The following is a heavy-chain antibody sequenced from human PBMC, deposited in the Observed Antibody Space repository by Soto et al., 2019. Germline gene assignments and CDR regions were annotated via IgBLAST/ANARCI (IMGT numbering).Heavy chain of an antibody. Sequence: GGSLRLSCAASGFTFSSYAMHWIRQAPGKGLEYVSAISSNGGSTDYANSVKGRFTISRDNSKNTLDLQMGSLRAEDMAVYYCARGGRGYEFDYWGQGTLVTVSS. J-gene: IGHJ4*02. CDR3: ARGGRGYEFDY. CDR2: ISSNGGST. D-gene: IGHD5-12*01. CDR1: GFTFSSYA. V-gene: IGHV3-64*01.